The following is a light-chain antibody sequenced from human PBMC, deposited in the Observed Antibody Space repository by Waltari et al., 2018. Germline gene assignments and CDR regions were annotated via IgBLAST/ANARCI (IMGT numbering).Light chain of an antibody. CDR2: GDN. Sequence: SLLTQPHSVSESPGKTVTISCTRTSDSIASNYVQWYQQRPGSAPTTLIFGDNQRPSGFPDRVSGSIDSSSNSASLTISGLKTEDEALYYCQSYDSDEGVVFGGGTKLTVL. CDR1: SDSIASNY. V-gene: IGLV6-57*03. CDR3: QSYDSDEGVV. J-gene: IGLJ2*01.